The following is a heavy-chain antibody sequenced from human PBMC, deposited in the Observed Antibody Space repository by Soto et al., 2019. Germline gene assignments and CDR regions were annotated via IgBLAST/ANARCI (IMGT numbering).Heavy chain of an antibody. J-gene: IGHJ4*02. CDR2: ISWNSGSI. D-gene: IGHD1-26*01. Sequence: PGGSLRLSCAASGFTFDDYAMHWVRQAPGKGLEWVSGISWNSGSIGYADSVKGRFTISRDNAKNSLYLQMNSLRAEDTALYYCAKTQGASSPPDYWGQGTLVTVSS. CDR3: AKTQGASSPPDY. CDR1: GFTFDDYA. V-gene: IGHV3-9*01.